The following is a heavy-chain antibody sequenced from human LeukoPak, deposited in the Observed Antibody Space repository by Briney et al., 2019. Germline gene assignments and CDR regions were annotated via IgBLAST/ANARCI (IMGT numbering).Heavy chain of an antibody. CDR1: GGSFSGYY. Sequence: PSETLSLTCAVYGGSFSGYYWSWIRQPPGKGLEWIGEINHSGSTNYNPSLKSRVTISVDTSKNQFSLKLSSVTAADTAVYYCASHEYYYDSSGSFDYWGQGTLVTVSS. CDR2: INHSGST. D-gene: IGHD3-22*01. CDR3: ASHEYYYDSSGSFDY. V-gene: IGHV4-34*01. J-gene: IGHJ4*02.